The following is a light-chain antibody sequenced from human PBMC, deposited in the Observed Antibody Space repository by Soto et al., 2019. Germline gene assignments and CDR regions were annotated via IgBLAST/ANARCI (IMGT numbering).Light chain of an antibody. Sequence: DIVMTQSPATLSVSPGERVTLSCRASRTVSTNLAWYQQKPGQAPRLLIYYTSTRATGIPARFSGSGSDKEFTLTISSLQSEDSAVYFCQQYNNWHPGATFGPGTEVEIK. CDR1: RTVSTN. V-gene: IGKV3-15*01. J-gene: IGKJ3*01. CDR2: YTS. CDR3: QQYNNWHPGAT.